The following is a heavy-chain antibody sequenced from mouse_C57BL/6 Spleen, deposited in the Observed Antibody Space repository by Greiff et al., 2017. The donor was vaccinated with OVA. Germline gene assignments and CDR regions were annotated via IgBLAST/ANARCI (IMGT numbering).Heavy chain of an antibody. D-gene: IGHD2-3*01. CDR2: IDPSDSYT. CDR1: GYTFTSYW. Sequence: VQLQQPGAELVKPGASVKLSCKASGYTFTSYWMQWVKQRPGQGLEWIGEIDPSDSYTNYNQKFKGKATLTVDTSSSTAYMQLSSLTSEDSAVYYCARGWVYYAMDYWGQGTSVTVSS. J-gene: IGHJ4*01. V-gene: IGHV1-50*01. CDR3: ARGWVYYAMDY.